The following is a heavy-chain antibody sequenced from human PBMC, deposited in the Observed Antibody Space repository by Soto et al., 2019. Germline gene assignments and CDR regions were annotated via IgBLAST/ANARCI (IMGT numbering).Heavy chain of an antibody. Sequence: SVKVSCKASGGTFSSYAISWVRQAPGQGLEWMGGIIPIFGTANYAQKFQGRVTITADESTSTAYMERSSLRSEDTAVYYCAGPPELTRIYYYYGMDVWGQGTTVTVSS. CDR3: AGPPELTRIYYYYGMDV. D-gene: IGHD1-7*01. V-gene: IGHV1-69*13. CDR1: GGTFSSYA. CDR2: IIPIFGTA. J-gene: IGHJ6*02.